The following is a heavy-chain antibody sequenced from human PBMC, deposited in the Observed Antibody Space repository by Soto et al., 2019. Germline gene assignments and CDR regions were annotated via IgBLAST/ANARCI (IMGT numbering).Heavy chain of an antibody. J-gene: IGHJ4*02. D-gene: IGHD3-9*01. Sequence: ASVKVSCKASGYTFTSYAMHWVRQAPGQRLEWMGWINAGNGNTKYSQKFQGRVTITRDTSASTAYMELSSLRSEDTAVYYCARDYYDILTGYYPTPFDYWGQGTLVTVSS. CDR3: ARDYYDILTGYYPTPFDY. CDR1: GYTFTSYA. CDR2: INAGNGNT. V-gene: IGHV1-3*01.